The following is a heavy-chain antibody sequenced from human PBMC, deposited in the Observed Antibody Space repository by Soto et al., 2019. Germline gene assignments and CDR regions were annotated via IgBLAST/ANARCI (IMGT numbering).Heavy chain of an antibody. Sequence: ESLKISCKGSGYSFTSYWISWVRQMPGKGLEWMGRIDPSDSYTNYSPSFQGHVTISADKSISTAYLQWSSLKASDTAMYYCARLLAARPPFYYYGMDVWGQGTTVTVSS. V-gene: IGHV5-10-1*01. CDR3: ARLLAARPPFYYYGMDV. CDR2: IDPSDSYT. J-gene: IGHJ6*02. CDR1: GYSFTSYW. D-gene: IGHD6-6*01.